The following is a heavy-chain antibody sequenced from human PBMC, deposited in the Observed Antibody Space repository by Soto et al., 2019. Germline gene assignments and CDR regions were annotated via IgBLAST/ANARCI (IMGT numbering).Heavy chain of an antibody. CDR2: INHSGST. V-gene: IGHV4-34*01. D-gene: IGHD2-2*01. Sequence: SETLSLTCAVYGGSFSGDYWSWIRQPPGKGLEWIGEINHSGSTNYNPSLKSRVTISVDTSKNQFSLKLSSVTAADTAVYYCARARARGYCSSTSCYPTFGRYYGMDVWGQGTTVTVSS. J-gene: IGHJ6*02. CDR1: GGSFSGDY. CDR3: ARARARGYCSSTSCYPTFGRYYGMDV.